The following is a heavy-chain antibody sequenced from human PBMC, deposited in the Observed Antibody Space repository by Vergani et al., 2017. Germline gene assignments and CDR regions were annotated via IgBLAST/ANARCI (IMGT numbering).Heavy chain of an antibody. D-gene: IGHD4-17*01. Sequence: QLVESGGGWVQPGGSLRLSCAASGFSLSRFWMSWVRQAPGKGLEWVAFIGYDGRIKYNVDSVKGRFTISRDTSKKTLSLQMRSLRADDTAVYYCAKDGRENSDYGYFDYWGQGTLVTVSS. CDR1: GFSLSRFW. J-gene: IGHJ4*02. V-gene: IGHV3-30*02. CDR2: IGYDGRIK. CDR3: AKDGRENSDYGYFDY.